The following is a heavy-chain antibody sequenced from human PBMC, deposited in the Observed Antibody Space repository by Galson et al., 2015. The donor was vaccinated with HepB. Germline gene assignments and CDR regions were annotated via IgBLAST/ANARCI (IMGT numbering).Heavy chain of an antibody. D-gene: IGHD3-9*01. CDR1: GFTFRSYW. CDR2: INSDGSST. J-gene: IGHJ4*02. Sequence: SLRLSCAASGFTFRSYWMHWVRQAPGKGLVWVSRINSDGSSTSYADSVKGRFTISRDNAENTLYLQMNSLRAEDTAVYYCARTNHDILTGYYDDFDYWGQGTLVTVSS. CDR3: ARTNHDILTGYYDDFDY. V-gene: IGHV3-74*01.